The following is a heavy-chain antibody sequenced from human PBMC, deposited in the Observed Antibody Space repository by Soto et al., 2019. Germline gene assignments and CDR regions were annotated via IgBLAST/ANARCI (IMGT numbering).Heavy chain of an antibody. Sequence: GGSLRLSCAASGFTFSSYGMHWVRQAPGKGLEWVAVIWYDGSNKYYADYVKGRFTISRDNSKNTLYLQMNSLRAEDTVFFYCASRIVATIQGAFDIWGQGTMVTVSS. CDR3: ASRIVATIQGAFDI. D-gene: IGHD5-12*01. CDR2: IWYDGSNK. V-gene: IGHV3-33*01. J-gene: IGHJ3*02. CDR1: GFTFSSYG.